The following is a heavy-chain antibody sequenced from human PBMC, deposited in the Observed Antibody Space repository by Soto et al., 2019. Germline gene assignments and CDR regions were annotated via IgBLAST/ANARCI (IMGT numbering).Heavy chain of an antibody. CDR2: IIPIFGTA. J-gene: IGHJ6*02. Sequence: SVKVSCKASGGTFSSYAISWVRQAPGQGLEWMGGIIPIFGTANYAQKFQGRVTITADESTSTAYMELSSLRSEDMAVYYCASGPEYSYGFLVWYYYYGMDVWGQGTTVTVSS. CDR1: GGTFSSYA. V-gene: IGHV1-69*13. CDR3: ASGPEYSYGFLVWYYYYGMDV. D-gene: IGHD5-18*01.